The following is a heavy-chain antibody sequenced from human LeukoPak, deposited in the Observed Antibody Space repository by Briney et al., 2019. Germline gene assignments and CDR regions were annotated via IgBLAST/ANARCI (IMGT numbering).Heavy chain of an antibody. Sequence: PGGSLRLSCAASGFTFSSYSMNWVRQAPGKGLEWVSSISSSSSYIYYADSVKGRFTISRDNAKNSLYLQMNSLRAEDTAVYYCARGYCSSTSCYLPDAFDIWAKGQWSPSLQ. CDR1: GFTFSSYS. V-gene: IGHV3-21*01. J-gene: IGHJ3*02. CDR2: ISSSSSYI. CDR3: ARGYCSSTSCYLPDAFDI. D-gene: IGHD2-2*01.